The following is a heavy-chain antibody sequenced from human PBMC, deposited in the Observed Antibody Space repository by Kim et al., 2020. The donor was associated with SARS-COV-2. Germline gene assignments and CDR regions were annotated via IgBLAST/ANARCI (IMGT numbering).Heavy chain of an antibody. Sequence: GGSLRLSCAASGFTFSSYSMNWVRQAPGKGLEWVSSISSSSSDIYYADSVKGRFTISRDNAKNSLYLQMNSLRAEDTAVYYCARGVSITMIAVDAFDIWGQGTMVTVSS. D-gene: IGHD3-22*01. CDR2: ISSSSSDI. J-gene: IGHJ3*02. CDR1: GFTFSSYS. CDR3: ARGVSITMIAVDAFDI. V-gene: IGHV3-21*01.